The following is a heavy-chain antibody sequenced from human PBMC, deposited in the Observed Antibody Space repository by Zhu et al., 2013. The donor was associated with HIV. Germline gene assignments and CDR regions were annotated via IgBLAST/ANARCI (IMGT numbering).Heavy chain of an antibody. J-gene: IGHJ6*02. CDR2: IIPIFGTA. D-gene: IGHD4-17*01. V-gene: IGHV1-69*15. CDR3: ARDNGVNDYGDTYYYYGNGR. CDR1: GGTFSSYA. Sequence: QVQLVQSGAEVKKPGSSVKVSCKAFGGTFSSYAISWVRQAPGQGLEWMGRIIPIFGTANYAQKLQGRVTITADEYTSTAYMEVSSLRSEDTAVYYCARDNGVNDYGDTYYYYGNGRLGPRDHGSPSP.